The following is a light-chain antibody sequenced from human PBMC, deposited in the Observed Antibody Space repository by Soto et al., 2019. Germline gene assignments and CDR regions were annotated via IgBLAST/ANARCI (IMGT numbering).Light chain of an antibody. J-gene: IGKJ1*01. CDR2: HAS. CDR1: QSIDRW. Sequence: DIQMTQSPSTLPASVGDRVTITCRASQSIDRWLAWYQQRPGKAPKILIYHASNLETGVPSRFSGSGSGTEFTLTISSLKPDDFATYYCQHYNSYGTFGQGTKVDIK. CDR3: QHYNSYGT. V-gene: IGKV1-5*01.